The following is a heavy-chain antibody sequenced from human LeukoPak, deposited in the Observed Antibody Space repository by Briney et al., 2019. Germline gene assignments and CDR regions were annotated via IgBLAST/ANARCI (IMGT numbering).Heavy chain of an antibody. CDR2: IYYSGST. CDR1: GGSISSSSYY. V-gene: IGHV4-39*01. J-gene: IGHJ5*02. Sequence: SETLSLTCTVSGGSISSSSYYWGWIRQPPGKGLEWIGSIYYSGSTYYNPSLKSRVTISVDTSKNQFSLKLSSVTAADTAVYYCARQPWRYNWFDPWGQGTLVTVSS. CDR3: ARQPWRYNWFDP.